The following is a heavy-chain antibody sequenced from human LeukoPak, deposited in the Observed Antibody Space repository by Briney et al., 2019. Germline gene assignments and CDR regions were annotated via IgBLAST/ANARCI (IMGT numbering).Heavy chain of an antibody. CDR1: GSSISSGGYY. CDR3: ARTPITGDGYYFDY. V-gene: IGHV4-31*03. J-gene: IGHJ4*02. Sequence: SETLSLTCTVSGSSISSGGYYLSWIRQHPGKGLEWIGYIYYSGSTYYNPSLKSRVTISVDTSKNQFSLKLSSVTAADTAVYYCARTPITGDGYYFDYWGQGTLVTVSS. D-gene: IGHD7-27*01. CDR2: IYYSGST.